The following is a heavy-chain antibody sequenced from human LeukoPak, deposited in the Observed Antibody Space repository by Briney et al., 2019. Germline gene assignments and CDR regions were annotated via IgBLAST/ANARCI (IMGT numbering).Heavy chain of an antibody. CDR2: ISGSGTST. J-gene: IGHJ4*02. CDR1: GFTFSSHS. Sequence: GGSLRLSCAASGFTFSSHSMNWVRQAPGKGLEWVSFISGSGTSTYYADSVKGRFTISRDNSKNTLSLQMNSLRVEDTAVYYCAKDLYYGSGSKFDDWGQGTLVTVSS. CDR3: AKDLYYGSGSKFDD. D-gene: IGHD3-10*01. V-gene: IGHV3-23*01.